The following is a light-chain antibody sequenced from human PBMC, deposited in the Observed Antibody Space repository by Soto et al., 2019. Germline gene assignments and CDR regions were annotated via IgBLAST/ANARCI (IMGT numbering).Light chain of an antibody. Sequence: QAVVTQSPSVSAAPGQTVTISCSGGGSNIGSNSVSWYQQVPGTAPKLLLYDNDKRPSGIPDRFSGSKSGTSATLGITGLQTADEADYYCGTWESYLSVGVFGGGTKVTVL. CDR3: GTWESYLSVGV. CDR2: DND. CDR1: GSNIGSNS. J-gene: IGLJ2*01. V-gene: IGLV1-51*01.